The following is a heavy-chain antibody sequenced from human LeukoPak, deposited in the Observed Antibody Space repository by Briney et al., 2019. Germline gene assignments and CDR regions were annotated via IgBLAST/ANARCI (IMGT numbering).Heavy chain of an antibody. CDR2: IIPIFGSA. J-gene: IGHJ5*02. CDR3: ARWQQVVQNWFDP. CDR1: GGTFSNYA. Sequence: SVKVSCKASGGTFSNYAISWVRQAPGQGLEWMGGIIPIFGSANYAQKFQGRVTITADESSSTAYMELSSLRSEDTAIYYCARWQQVVQNWFDPWGQGTLVTVSS. D-gene: IGHD6-13*01. V-gene: IGHV1-69*13.